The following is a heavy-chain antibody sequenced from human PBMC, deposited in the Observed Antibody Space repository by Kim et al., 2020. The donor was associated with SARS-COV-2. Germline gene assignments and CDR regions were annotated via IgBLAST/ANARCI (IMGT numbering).Heavy chain of an antibody. CDR3: TTYSSSWYSEYFQH. CDR1: GFTFSNAW. CDR2: IKSKTDCGTT. D-gene: IGHD6-13*01. Sequence: GGSLRLSCAASGFTFSNAWMSWVRQAPGKGLEWVGRIKSKTDCGTTDYAAPVKGRFTISRDDSKNTLYLQMNSLKTEDTAVYYCTTYSSSWYSEYFQHWGQGTLVTVSS. V-gene: IGHV3-15*01. J-gene: IGHJ1*01.